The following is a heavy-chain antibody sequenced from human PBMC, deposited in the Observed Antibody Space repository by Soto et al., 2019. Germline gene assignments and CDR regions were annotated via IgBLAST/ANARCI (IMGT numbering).Heavy chain of an antibody. CDR1: GYTFTSYG. D-gene: IGHD3-10*01. V-gene: IGHV1-18*04. CDR2: ISAYNGKT. J-gene: IGHJ4*02. CDR3: AMDRSLGLGVIIRLFDY. Sequence: QVQLVQSGAEVKKPGASVKVSCKASGYTFTSYGISWVRQAPGQGLEWMGWISAYNGKTNYAQKLQGRGTMTIDTTTNTGYMTVTSLRTDATAVYYCAMDRSLGLGVIIRLFDYWGQG.